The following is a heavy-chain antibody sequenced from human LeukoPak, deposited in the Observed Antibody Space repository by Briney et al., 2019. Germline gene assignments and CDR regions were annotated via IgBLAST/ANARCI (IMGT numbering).Heavy chain of an antibody. J-gene: IGHJ4*02. D-gene: IGHD2-15*01. CDR1: GFTFSDYY. V-gene: IGHV3-11*04. CDR3: ARMAYCSGGNCDPRPDY. CDR2: ISSSGSTI. Sequence: GGSLRLSCAASGFTFSDYYMSWIRQAPGKGLEWVSYISSSGSTIYYADSVKGRFTISRDNAKNSLYLQVNSLRVEDTAVYYCARMAYCSGGNCDPRPDYWGQGTLVTVSS.